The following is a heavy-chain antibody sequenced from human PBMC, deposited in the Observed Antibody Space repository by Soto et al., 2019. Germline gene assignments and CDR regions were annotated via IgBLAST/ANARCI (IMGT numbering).Heavy chain of an antibody. Sequence: QVQLEQSGAEVKKPGSSVKVSCKASGGTLSDHGVAWLRQAPGQGLEWMGGTIPVFNTAKYAQKFQGRVTVTADKFTNIAYMELSSLRSDDTASYFCARGVYGSGNYYTGPSAFDIWGQGTMVIVSS. V-gene: IGHV1-69*06. J-gene: IGHJ3*02. CDR1: GGTLSDHG. CDR3: ARGVYGSGNYYTGPSAFDI. D-gene: IGHD3-10*01. CDR2: TIPVFNTA.